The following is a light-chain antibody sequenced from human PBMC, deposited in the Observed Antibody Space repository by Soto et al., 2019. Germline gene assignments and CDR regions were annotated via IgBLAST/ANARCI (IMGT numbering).Light chain of an antibody. CDR2: DAS. V-gene: IGKV3-20*01. CDR1: QSVTSSY. Sequence: EIVLTQSPGTLSLSPGERATLSCRASQSVTSSYLAWYQQKPGQAPRLLIYDASNRATGIPDRFSGSGSGTDFTLTISRLEPEDFAVYYCQHYGTSLWTFGQVTTVEIK. CDR3: QHYGTSLWT. J-gene: IGKJ1*01.